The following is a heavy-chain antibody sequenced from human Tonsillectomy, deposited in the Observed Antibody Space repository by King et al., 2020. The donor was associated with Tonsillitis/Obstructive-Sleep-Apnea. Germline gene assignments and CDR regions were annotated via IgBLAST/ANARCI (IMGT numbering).Heavy chain of an antibody. Sequence: QLVQSGAEVKKPGASVKVSCKASGYTFTDYYMHWVRQAPGQGLEWMGIINPSGGSTSYAQKFQGRVTMTRDTSTSTVYMELSSLRSEDTAVYYCARVFSGWNPFDYWGQGTLVPVSS. J-gene: IGHJ4*02. V-gene: IGHV1-46*01. CDR3: ARVFSGWNPFDY. CDR2: INPSGGST. CDR1: GYTFTDYY. D-gene: IGHD6-19*01.